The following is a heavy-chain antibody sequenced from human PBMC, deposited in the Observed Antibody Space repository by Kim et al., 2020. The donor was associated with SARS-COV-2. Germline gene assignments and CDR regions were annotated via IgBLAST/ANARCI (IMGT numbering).Heavy chain of an antibody. V-gene: IGHV3-48*02. D-gene: IGHD2-15*01. Sequence: YYADSVKGRFTISRDNAKNSLYLQMNSLRDEDTAVYYCARDCSGGSCFDYWGQGTLVTVSS. CDR3: ARDCSGGSCFDY. J-gene: IGHJ4*02.